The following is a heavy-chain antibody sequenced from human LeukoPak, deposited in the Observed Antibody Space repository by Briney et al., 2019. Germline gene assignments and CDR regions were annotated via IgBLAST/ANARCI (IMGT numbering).Heavy chain of an antibody. CDR3: ARGHRTDYDFWSGFRY. J-gene: IGHJ4*02. Sequence: SETLSLTCTVSGGSISSSSYYWGWIRQPPGKGLEWIGSIYYSGSTYYNPSLKSRVTISVDTSKNQFSLKLSSVTAADTAVYYCARGHRTDYDFWSGFRYWGQGTLVTVSS. V-gene: IGHV4-39*01. CDR1: GGSISSSSYY. CDR2: IYYSGST. D-gene: IGHD3-3*01.